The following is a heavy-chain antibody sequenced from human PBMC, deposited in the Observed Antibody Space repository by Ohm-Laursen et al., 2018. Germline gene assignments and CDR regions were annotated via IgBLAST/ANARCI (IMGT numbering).Heavy chain of an antibody. CDR2: IYYSGST. D-gene: IGHD3-22*01. V-gene: IGHV4-59*07. J-gene: IGHJ4*02. Sequence: SDTLSLTWPVSGGSISRYYWSWIRQPPGKGLEWIGYIYYSGSTNYNPSLKSRVTISVDTSKNQFSLKLSSVTAADTAVYYCARVPVVNDFDYWGQGTLVTVSS. CDR1: GGSISRYY. CDR3: ARVPVVNDFDY.